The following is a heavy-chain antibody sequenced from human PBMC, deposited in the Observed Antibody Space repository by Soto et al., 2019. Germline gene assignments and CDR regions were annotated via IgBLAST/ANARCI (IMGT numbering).Heavy chain of an antibody. CDR3: ARAMVRGVIVDY. CDR1: GGSISSSNW. V-gene: IGHV4-4*02. CDR2: IYHSGST. D-gene: IGHD3-10*01. J-gene: IGHJ4*02. Sequence: TSETLSLTCAVSGGSISSSNWWSWVRQPPGKGLEWIGEIYHSGSTNYNPSLKSRVTISVDKSKNQFSLKLSSVTAADTAVYYCARAMVRGVIVDYWGQGTLVTVSS.